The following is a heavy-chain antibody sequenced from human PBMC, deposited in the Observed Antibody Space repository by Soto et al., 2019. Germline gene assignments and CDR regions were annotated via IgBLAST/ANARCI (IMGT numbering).Heavy chain of an antibody. D-gene: IGHD3-10*01. J-gene: IGHJ6*02. CDR2: IYWNDDK. CDR3: AHRQEPYGSGSYYKIDYYYYGMDV. V-gene: IGHV2-5*01. CDR1: GFSLSTSGVG. Sequence: SGPTLVNPTQTLTLTCTFSGFSLSTSGVGVGWIRQPPGKALEWLALIYWNDDKRYSPSLKSRLTITKDTSKNQVVLTMTNMDPVDTATYYCAHRQEPYGSGSYYKIDYYYYGMDVWGQGT.